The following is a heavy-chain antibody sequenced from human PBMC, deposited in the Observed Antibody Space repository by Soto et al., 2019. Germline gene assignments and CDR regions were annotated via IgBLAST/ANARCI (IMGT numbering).Heavy chain of an antibody. CDR1: GFTFDDYA. D-gene: IGHD3-9*01. V-gene: IGHV3-9*01. J-gene: IGHJ4*02. CDR3: AKDIYYDILTGIEY. Sequence: DVQLVESGGGLVQPGRSLRLSCAASGFTFDDYAMHWVRQAPGKGLEWVSGISWNSGIIGYADSVKDRFTISRDNAKNSLYLQMNSLRAEDTALYYCAKDIYYDILTGIEYWGQGTLVTVSS. CDR2: ISWNSGII.